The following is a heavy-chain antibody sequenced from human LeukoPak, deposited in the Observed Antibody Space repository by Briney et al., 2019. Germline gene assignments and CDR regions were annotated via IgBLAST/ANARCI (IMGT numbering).Heavy chain of an antibody. CDR2: IYYSGST. CDR1: GGSISSYY. D-gene: IGHD3-22*01. J-gene: IGHJ4*02. V-gene: IGHV4-59*08. Sequence: SETLSLTCTVSGGSISSYYWSWIRQPPGKELEWIGYIYYSGSTNYNPSLKSRVTISVDTSKNQFSLKLSSVTAADTAVYYCARSFYYDSSVPPGYWGQGTLVTVSS. CDR3: ARSFYYDSSVPPGY.